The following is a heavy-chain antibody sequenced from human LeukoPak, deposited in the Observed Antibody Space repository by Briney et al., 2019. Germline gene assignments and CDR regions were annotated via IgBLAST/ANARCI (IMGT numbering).Heavy chain of an antibody. CDR1: GGSISSSSYY. Sequence: SETLSLTCTVSGGSISSSSYYWGWIRQPPGKGLEWIGSIYYSGSTYYNPSLKSRVTISVDTSKNQFSLKLSSVTAADTAVYYCARTTDPYYYEWGDALDIWGQGTMVTVSS. CDR3: ARTTDPYYYEWGDALDI. CDR2: IYYSGST. J-gene: IGHJ3*02. D-gene: IGHD3-22*01. V-gene: IGHV4-39*01.